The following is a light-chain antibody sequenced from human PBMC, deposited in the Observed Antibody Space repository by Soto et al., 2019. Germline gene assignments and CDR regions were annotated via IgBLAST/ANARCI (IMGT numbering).Light chain of an antibody. J-gene: IGLJ1*01. CDR3: SSYAGSNNYV. Sequence: QSVLTQPPSASGSPGQSVTISCTGTSSDVGGYNYVSWYQQHPGKAPKLMIYEVSKRPSGVPDRFSGSKSGNTASLTVSGLQAEDEADYYCSSYAGSNNYVFGTGNKVIV. V-gene: IGLV2-8*01. CDR2: EVS. CDR1: SSDVGGYNY.